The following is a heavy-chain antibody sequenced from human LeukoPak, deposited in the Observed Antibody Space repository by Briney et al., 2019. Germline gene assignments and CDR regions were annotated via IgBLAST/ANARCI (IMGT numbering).Heavy chain of an antibody. V-gene: IGHV4-30-4*08. CDR3: ARAGASGPYYMDV. CDR1: GCSISSGYY. Sequence: SETLSLTCTVSGCSISSGYYWSWIRQPPGKGLEWIGYIYYSGSTYYNPSLKSRVTISVDTSKNQFSLKLSSVTAADTAVYYCARAGASGPYYMDVWGKGTTVTVSS. J-gene: IGHJ6*03. CDR2: IYYSGST. D-gene: IGHD3-3*01.